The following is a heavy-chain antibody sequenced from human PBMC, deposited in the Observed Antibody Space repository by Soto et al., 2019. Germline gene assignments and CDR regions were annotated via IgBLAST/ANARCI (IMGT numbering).Heavy chain of an antibody. CDR3: ARGSGPYYYYYGMDV. CDR2: IYPGDSDT. Sequence: LGESLKISCKGSGYSFTSYWIGWVRQMPGKGLEWMGIIYPGDSDTRYSPSFQGQVTISADKSISTAYLQWSSLKASDTAMYYCARGSGPYYYYYGMDVWGQGTTVTVS. J-gene: IGHJ6*02. CDR1: GYSFTSYW. V-gene: IGHV5-51*01. D-gene: IGHD2-15*01.